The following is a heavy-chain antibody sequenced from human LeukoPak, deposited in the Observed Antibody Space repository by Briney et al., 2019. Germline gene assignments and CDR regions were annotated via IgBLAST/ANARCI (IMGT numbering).Heavy chain of an antibody. CDR3: ATSPTGDSPGY. CDR2: IIPILSTA. V-gene: IGHV1-69*13. Sequence: SVKVSCKASGYTLTGYYIHWVRQAPGQGLDWMGGIIPILSTANYAQKFQGRVTITAEESTSTAYMELSSLRSEDTAVYYCATSPTGDSPGYWGQGTLVTVSS. D-gene: IGHD2-21*02. J-gene: IGHJ4*02. CDR1: GYTLTGYY.